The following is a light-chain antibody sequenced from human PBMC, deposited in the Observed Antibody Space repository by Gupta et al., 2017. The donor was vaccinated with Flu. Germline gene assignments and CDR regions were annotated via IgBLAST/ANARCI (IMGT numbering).Light chain of an antibody. CDR2: DVS. J-gene: IGLJ1*01. CDR1: SSDVGGYDY. CDR3: KSVASSIAYV. Sequence: QSALTQPASVSGSPGQSVTISCTGTSSDVGGYDYVSWYQQYPGKAPKLIIYDVSHRPAGVSNRFSGSKSGSTASLTISGLQAEDEADYYCKSVASSIAYVFGTGTKVTVL. V-gene: IGLV2-14*03.